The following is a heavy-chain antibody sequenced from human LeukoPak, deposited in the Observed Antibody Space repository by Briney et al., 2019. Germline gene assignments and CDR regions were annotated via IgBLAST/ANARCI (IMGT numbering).Heavy chain of an antibody. V-gene: IGHV4-30-4*01. CDR3: ARESRTPYAFDI. CDR2: IYYSGGT. CDR1: GGSISSGDYY. Sequence: SETLSLTCTVSGGSISSGDYYWSWIRQPPGKGLEWIGYIYYSGGTYYNPSLKSRVTISVDTSKNQFSLKLSSVTAADTAVYYCARESRTPYAFDIWGQGTMVTVSS. D-gene: IGHD1-14*01. J-gene: IGHJ3*02.